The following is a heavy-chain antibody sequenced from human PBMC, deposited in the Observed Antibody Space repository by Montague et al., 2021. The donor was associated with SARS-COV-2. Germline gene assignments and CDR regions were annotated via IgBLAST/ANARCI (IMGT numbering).Heavy chain of an antibody. D-gene: IGHD4-17*01. CDR2: IDWDDDK. Sequence: PALVKPTQTLTLTCTFSGFSLTTSGVGVSWIRQPPGKALEWLARIDWDDDKYYSTSLKTRLTISKDTSKNQVVLTMTNMDPVDTATYYCARLRGDYVRGQYYYYMDVWGKGTTVTVSS. V-gene: IGHV2-70*11. J-gene: IGHJ6*03. CDR3: ARLRGDYVRGQYYYYMDV. CDR1: GFSLTTSGVG.